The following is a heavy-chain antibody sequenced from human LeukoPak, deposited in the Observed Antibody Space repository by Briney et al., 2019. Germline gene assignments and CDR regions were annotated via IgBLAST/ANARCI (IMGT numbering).Heavy chain of an antibody. V-gene: IGHV4-30-4*01. J-gene: IGHJ4*02. CDR3: ARAYSNYCFDY. D-gene: IGHD4-11*01. Sequence: SETLSLTCTVSGGSISSGDYYWSWIRQPPGKGLEWIGYIYYSGNTYYNPSLKSRVSISVDTSKNQFSLKLSSVTAADTAVYYCARAYSNYCFDYWGQGTLVTVSS. CDR2: IYYSGNT. CDR1: GGSISSGDYY.